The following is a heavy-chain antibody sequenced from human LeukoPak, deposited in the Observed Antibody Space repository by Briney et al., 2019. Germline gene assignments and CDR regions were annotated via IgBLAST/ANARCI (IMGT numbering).Heavy chain of an antibody. CDR1: GXTFSSYW. CDR3: ASGNYYFDY. Sequence: GGSLRLSCAASGXTFSSYWMTWVRQAPGKGLEWVASIEQDGSEKYYVDSVKGRFTISRDNAKNSLYLQMNSLRAEDTAVYYCASGNYYFDYWGQGTLVTVSS. CDR2: IEQDGSEK. D-gene: IGHD1-1*01. V-gene: IGHV3-7*05. J-gene: IGHJ4*02.